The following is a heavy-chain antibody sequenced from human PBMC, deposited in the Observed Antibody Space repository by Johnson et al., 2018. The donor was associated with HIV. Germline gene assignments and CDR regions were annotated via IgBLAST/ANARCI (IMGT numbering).Heavy chain of an antibody. CDR3: AIVQLLADDVFNI. V-gene: IGHV3-74*02. Sequence: VQLVESGGGLVQPGGSLRLSCAASGFTVSRNYMYWVRRAPGKGLVWVSRIKSAGSSTSYADSVKGRFTISRDNAKNTLYLQMDSLGAEDTAVYYCAIVQLLADDVFNIWGQGTMVTVSS. J-gene: IGHJ3*02. D-gene: IGHD3-10*01. CDR1: GFTVSRNY. CDR2: IKSAGSST.